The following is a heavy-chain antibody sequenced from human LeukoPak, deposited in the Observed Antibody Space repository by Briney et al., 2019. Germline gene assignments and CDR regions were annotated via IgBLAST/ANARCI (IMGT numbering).Heavy chain of an antibody. V-gene: IGHV3-21*01. J-gene: IGHJ4*02. Sequence: GGSLRLSCVASGFTFSSHTMNWVRQAPGKGLEWVSSISSSTTYIYYADSVKSRFTLSRDNAKDSLYLQMNSLRAEDTAVYYCARERYHDSSLDYWGQGILVTVSS. CDR3: ARERYHDSSLDY. CDR2: ISSSTTYI. CDR1: GFTFSSHT. D-gene: IGHD3-22*01.